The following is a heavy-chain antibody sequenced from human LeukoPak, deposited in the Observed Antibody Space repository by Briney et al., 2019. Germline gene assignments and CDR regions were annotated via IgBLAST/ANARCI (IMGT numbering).Heavy chain of an antibody. J-gene: IGHJ1*01. V-gene: IGHV1-3*01. CDR1: GYTFTSYA. Sequence: ASVKVSCKASGYTFTSYAMHWVRQAPGQRLEWMGWINAGNGNTKYSQKFQGRVTITRDTSASTAYMELSSPRSEDTAVYYCARDEYCSSTSCYGYFQYWGQGTLVTVSS. CDR2: INAGNGNT. D-gene: IGHD2-2*01. CDR3: ARDEYCSSTSCYGYFQY.